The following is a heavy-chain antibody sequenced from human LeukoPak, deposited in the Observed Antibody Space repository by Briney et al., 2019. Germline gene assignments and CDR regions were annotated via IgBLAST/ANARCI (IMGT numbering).Heavy chain of an antibody. J-gene: IGHJ3*02. D-gene: IGHD4-17*01. CDR1: GFTFSNYA. CDR2: ISGSGDST. Sequence: GGSLRLSCAASGFTFSNYATRWVRQAPGKGLEWVSGISGSGDSTYYADSVKGRFTISRDNSKNTLYLQMNSLRAEDTAVYYCARHYVPAFDIWGQGTMVTVSS. V-gene: IGHV3-23*01. CDR3: ARHYVPAFDI.